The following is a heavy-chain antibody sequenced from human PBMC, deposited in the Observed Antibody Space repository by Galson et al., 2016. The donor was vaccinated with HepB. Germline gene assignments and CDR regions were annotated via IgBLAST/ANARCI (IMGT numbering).Heavy chain of an antibody. CDR3: ARTTVVTPQLYWYFDL. V-gene: IGHV4-31*03. CDR2: IYYSGST. D-gene: IGHD4-23*01. J-gene: IGHJ2*01. Sequence: PLSLTCTVSGASISSGGFFWSWIRQHPVKGLEWIGYIYYSGSTYYNPSLKSRVTMSVDTSKNHFSLKLSSVTAADAAVYFCARTTVVTPQLYWYFDLWGRGTLVTVSS. CDR1: GASISSGGFF.